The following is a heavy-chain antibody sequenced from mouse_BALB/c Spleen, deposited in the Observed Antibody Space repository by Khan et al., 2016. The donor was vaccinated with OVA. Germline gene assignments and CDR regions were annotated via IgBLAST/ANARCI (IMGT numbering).Heavy chain of an antibody. J-gene: IGHJ2*02. Sequence: QVQLQQSGPCLVAPPQSLSIPCPGSGFSLSSYGVPWVRQPPGKGLEWLGVIWAGGSTNYNSALMSGLSISKDNSNSQVILYMNSLQTDDTTMYYCPKPEDIWGQGTSLTVSS. V-gene: IGHV2-9*02. CDR2: IWAGGST. CDR3: PKPEDI. CDR1: GFSLSSYG.